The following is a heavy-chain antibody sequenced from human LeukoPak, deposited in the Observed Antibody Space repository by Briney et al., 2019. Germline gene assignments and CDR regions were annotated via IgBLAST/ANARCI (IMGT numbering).Heavy chain of an antibody. V-gene: IGHV4-59*01. J-gene: IGHJ5*02. CDR3: ARSRYCSSTSCPNWVDP. D-gene: IGHD2-2*01. CDR2: IYYSGST. CDR1: GGSISSYY. Sequence: SETLSLTCTVYGGSISSYYWSWIRQPQGKGLEWIGYIYYSGSTNYNPSLKSRVTISVDTSKNQFSLKLSSVTAADTAVYYCARSRYCSSTSCPNWVDPCGHGTLVTVSS.